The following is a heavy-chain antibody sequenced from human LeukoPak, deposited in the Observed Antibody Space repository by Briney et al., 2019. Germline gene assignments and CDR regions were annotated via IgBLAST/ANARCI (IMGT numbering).Heavy chain of an antibody. Sequence: RGGTLSLSCAASGFTFSSYWEHWIRHAPGKGLVWVSGINSDGSSTSYADSVRGPFTISRDNAKNSLYLQMISLRGEDTALYHCVRGYCTNGVCYPDNWGQGTLVTVSS. D-gene: IGHD2-8*01. CDR1: GFTFSSYW. CDR3: VRGYCTNGVCYPDN. CDR2: INSDGSST. J-gene: IGHJ4*02. V-gene: IGHV3-74*01.